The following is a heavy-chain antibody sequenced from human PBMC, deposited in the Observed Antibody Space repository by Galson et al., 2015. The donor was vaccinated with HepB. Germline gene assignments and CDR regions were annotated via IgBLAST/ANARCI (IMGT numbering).Heavy chain of an antibody. CDR1: GYTFTSYA. V-gene: IGHV1-3*01. Sequence: SVKVSCKASGYTFTSYAIHWVRQAPGQRLEWMGWINAGNGNTKYSQKFQGRVTITRDTSASTAYMELSSLRSEDTAVYYCARETPWGIPSNVGRDRYYYYYMDVWGKGTTVTVSS. J-gene: IGHJ6*03. D-gene: IGHD1-14*01. CDR3: ARETPWGIPSNVGRDRYYYYYMDV. CDR2: INAGNGNT.